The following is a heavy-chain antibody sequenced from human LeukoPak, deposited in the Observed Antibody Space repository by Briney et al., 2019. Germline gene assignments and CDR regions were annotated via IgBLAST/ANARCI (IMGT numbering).Heavy chain of an antibody. CDR3: ARGGSDFWSGYYSWFDP. D-gene: IGHD3-3*01. Sequence: SETLSLTCTVSGGSISSGGYYWSWIRQHPGKGLEWIGYIYYSGSTYYNPSLKSRVTISVYTSKNQFSLKLSSVTAADTAVYYCARGGSDFWSGYYSWFDPWGQGTLVTVSS. CDR2: IYYSGST. J-gene: IGHJ5*02. CDR1: GGSISSGGYY. V-gene: IGHV4-31*03.